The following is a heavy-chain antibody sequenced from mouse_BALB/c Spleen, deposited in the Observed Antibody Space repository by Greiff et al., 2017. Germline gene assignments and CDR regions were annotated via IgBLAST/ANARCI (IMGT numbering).Heavy chain of an antibody. Sequence: EVQLVESGGGLVKPGGSLKLSCAASGFTFSSYAMSWVRQTPEKRLEWVASISSGGSTYYPDSVKGRFTISRDNARNILYLQMSSLRSEDTAMYYCARGRAVSSYDYFDYWGQGTTLTVAS. CDR1: GFTFSSYA. D-gene: IGHD1-1*01. J-gene: IGHJ2*01. CDR2: ISSGGST. CDR3: ARGRAVSSYDYFDY. V-gene: IGHV5-6-5*01.